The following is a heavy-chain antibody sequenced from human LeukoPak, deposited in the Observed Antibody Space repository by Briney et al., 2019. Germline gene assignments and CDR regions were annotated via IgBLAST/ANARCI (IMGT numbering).Heavy chain of an antibody. CDR3: AKEGIEGDSSGYYYNHFDY. D-gene: IGHD3-22*01. CDR1: GFTFSSYW. CDR2: INSDGSST. V-gene: IGHV3-74*01. J-gene: IGHJ4*02. Sequence: GGSLRLSCAASGFTFSSYWMHWVRQAPGKGLVWVSRINSDGSSTSDADSVKGRFTISRDNSKNTLFLQMNSLRAEDTAVYYCAKEGIEGDSSGYYYNHFDYWGQGTLVTVSS.